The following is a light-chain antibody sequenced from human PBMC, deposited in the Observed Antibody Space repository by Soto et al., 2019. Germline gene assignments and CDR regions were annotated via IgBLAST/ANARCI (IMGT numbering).Light chain of an antibody. V-gene: IGLV2-14*03. CDR2: EVT. CDR3: TSYTSSITYV. Sequence: QSVLTQPASVSGSPGQSITISCTGTRSDVGGYNYVSWYQQHPGKAPKVVIYEVTYRPAGVSNRFSGSKSGNTAYLTISGLQAEDEADYYCTSYTSSITYVFGTGTRSQS. J-gene: IGLJ1*01. CDR1: RSDVGGYNY.